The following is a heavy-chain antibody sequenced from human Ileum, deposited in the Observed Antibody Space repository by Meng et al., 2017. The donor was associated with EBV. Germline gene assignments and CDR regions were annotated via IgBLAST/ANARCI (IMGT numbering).Heavy chain of an antibody. V-gene: IGHV1-18*01. D-gene: IGHD6-13*01. CDR1: GFTVINYG. CDR3: ARKPTSAALDY. CDR2: FTTNNGDK. J-gene: IGHJ4*02. Sequence: EGTASRASVQVSWKGSGFTVINYGFTGVPQAPGQGLEWMGLFTTNNGDKHYAQKFQVRVTLTTDGYTPTVYMELRSLRSDDTAVYFCARKPTSAALDYWGQGTLVTVSS.